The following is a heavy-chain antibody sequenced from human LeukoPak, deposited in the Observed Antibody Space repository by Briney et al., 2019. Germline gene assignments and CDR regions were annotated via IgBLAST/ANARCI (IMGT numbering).Heavy chain of an antibody. CDR2: ISGSGGST. J-gene: IGHJ6*03. CDR3: ARDHLTYYYDSSGYISGYMDV. V-gene: IGHV3-23*01. Sequence: QPGGSLRLSCAASGFTFSSYAMSWVRQAPGKGLEWVSAISGSGGSTYYADSVKGRFTISRDNAKNSLYLQMNSLRAEDTAVYYCARDHLTYYYDSSGYISGYMDVWGKGTTVTVSS. CDR1: GFTFSSYA. D-gene: IGHD3-22*01.